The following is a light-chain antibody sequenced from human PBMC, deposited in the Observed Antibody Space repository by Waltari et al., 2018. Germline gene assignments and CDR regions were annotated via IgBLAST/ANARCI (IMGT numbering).Light chain of an antibody. Sequence: DIQMTQSPSSLSASVGDRVTVTCRASQNINSFLNWYQQIPGKPPKLLIFAASRLQRGVPSRFSGSGSGTDFTLTISSLQPEDFATYYCQQSDDTPYTFGQGIKLQIK. CDR2: AAS. V-gene: IGKV1-39*01. J-gene: IGKJ2*01. CDR3: QQSDDTPYT. CDR1: QNINSF.